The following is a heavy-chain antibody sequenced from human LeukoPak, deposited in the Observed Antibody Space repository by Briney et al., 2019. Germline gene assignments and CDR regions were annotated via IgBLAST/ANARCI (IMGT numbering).Heavy chain of an antibody. CDR2: INHSGST. CDR1: GGSFSGYY. CDR3: ARLPRFYYYDSSGYYLFDY. Sequence: SETLSLTCAVYGGSFSGYYWSWIRQPPGKGLEWIGEINHSGSTNYNPSLKSRVTISVDTSKSQFSLKLSSVTAADTAVYCCARLPRFYYYDSSGYYLFDYWGQGTLVTVSS. V-gene: IGHV4-34*01. J-gene: IGHJ4*02. D-gene: IGHD3-22*01.